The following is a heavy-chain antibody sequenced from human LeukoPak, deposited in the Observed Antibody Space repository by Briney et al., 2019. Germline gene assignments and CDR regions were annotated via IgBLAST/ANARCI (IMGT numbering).Heavy chain of an antibody. J-gene: IGHJ4*02. CDR1: GYTFTTYT. D-gene: IGHD6-13*01. V-gene: IGHV1-18*04. CDR2: ISPYNSNT. Sequence: ASVKVSCKTSGYTFTTYTIAWVRQAPGQGLEWIGWISPYNSNTDYTHKLQGRITVTTDTSTSTAYMELRSLRSDDTALYYCARETRQQLDYWGQGTLVSVSS. CDR3: ARETRQQLDY.